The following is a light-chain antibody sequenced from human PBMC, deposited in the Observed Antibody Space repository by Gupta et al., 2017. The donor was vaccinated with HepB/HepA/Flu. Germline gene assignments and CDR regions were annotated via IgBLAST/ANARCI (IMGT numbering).Light chain of an antibody. CDR2: DVS. Sequence: QSALTQPRSVSGSPGQSVPISCAGTISDIGTYNFVSWYQQHPGKAPKVMIYDVSGRPSGVPDRFAAYKSGNTVSLTISGLQDEDEADYYCSAYAGKYAYVFGTGTKVTVL. V-gene: IGLV2-11*01. J-gene: IGLJ1*01. CDR3: SAYAGKYAYV. CDR1: ISDIGTYNF.